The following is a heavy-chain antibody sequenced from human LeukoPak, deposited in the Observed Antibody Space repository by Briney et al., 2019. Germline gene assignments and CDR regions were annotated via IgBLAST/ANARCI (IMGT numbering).Heavy chain of an antibody. J-gene: IGHJ4*02. CDR2: IYTSGST. D-gene: IGHD3-22*01. Sequence: PSETLSLTCTVSGGSVSSYYWSWIRQPAGKGLEWIGRIYTSGSTNYNPSLKSRVTMSVDTSKNQFSLKLSSVTAADTAVYYCARAVPGYYYDSSGYYYFDYWGQGTLVTVSS. V-gene: IGHV4-4*07. CDR1: GGSVSSYY. CDR3: ARAVPGYYYDSSGYYYFDY.